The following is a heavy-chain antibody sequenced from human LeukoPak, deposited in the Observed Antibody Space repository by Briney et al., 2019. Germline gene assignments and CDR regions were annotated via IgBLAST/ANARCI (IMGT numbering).Heavy chain of an antibody. Sequence: SETLSLTCTVSGGSISNYYWSWIRQPPGKGLEWIGYMYYTGSTNYNPSLKSRLTTSVDTSKNQFSLKLSSVSAADAAVYYCARYNYGNYDLDVWGQGTTVTVSS. CDR3: ARYNYGNYDLDV. CDR2: MYYTGST. D-gene: IGHD5-18*01. CDR1: GGSISNYY. J-gene: IGHJ6*02. V-gene: IGHV4-59*01.